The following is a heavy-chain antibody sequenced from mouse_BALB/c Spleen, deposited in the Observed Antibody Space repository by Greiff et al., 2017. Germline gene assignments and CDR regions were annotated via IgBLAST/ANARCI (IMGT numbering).Heavy chain of an antibody. CDR2: ISNGGGST. V-gene: IGHV5-12-2*01. J-gene: IGHJ2*01. D-gene: IGHD2-4*01. Sequence: EVKVEESGGGLVQPGGSLKLSCAASGFTFSSYTMSWVRQTPEKRLEWVAYISNGGGSTYYPDTVKGRFTISRDNAKNTLYLQMSSLKSEDTAMYYCARRGITPFDYWGQGTTLTVSS. CDR1: GFTFSSYT. CDR3: ARRGITPFDY.